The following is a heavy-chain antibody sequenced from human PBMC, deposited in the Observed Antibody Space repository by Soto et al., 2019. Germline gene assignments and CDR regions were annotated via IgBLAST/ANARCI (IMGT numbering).Heavy chain of an antibody. D-gene: IGHD2-15*01. CDR3: ARDLLLDIVVVVAATVPQGMDV. CDR1: GFTFSSYG. J-gene: IGHJ6*02. Sequence: QVQLVESGGGVVQPGRSLRLSCAASGFTFSSYGMHWVRQAPGKGLEWVAVIWYDGSNKYYADSVKGRFNISRDNSKNTMYLKMNRLRAEDTAVYYCARDLLLDIVVVVAATVPQGMDVWGQGTTVTVSS. V-gene: IGHV3-33*01. CDR2: IWYDGSNK.